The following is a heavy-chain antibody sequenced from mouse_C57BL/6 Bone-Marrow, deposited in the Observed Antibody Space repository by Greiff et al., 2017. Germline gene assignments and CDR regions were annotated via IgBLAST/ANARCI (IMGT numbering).Heavy chain of an antibody. J-gene: IGHJ1*03. V-gene: IGHV1-81*01. CDR2: IYPRSGNT. Sequence: QVQLQQSGAELARSGASVKLSCKASGYTFTSYGISWVKQRTGQGLEWIGEIYPRSGNTYYNEKFKGKATLTADKSSSTAYMELRSLTSEDSAVYFCARRLYRSYWYFDVWGTGTTVTVSS. CDR3: ARRLYRSYWYFDV. CDR1: GYTFTSYG. D-gene: IGHD1-1*01.